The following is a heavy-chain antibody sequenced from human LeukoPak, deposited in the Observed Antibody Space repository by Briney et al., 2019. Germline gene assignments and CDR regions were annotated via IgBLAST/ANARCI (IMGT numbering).Heavy chain of an antibody. Sequence: SVKVSCKASGGTFSSYAISWVRQAPGQGLEWMGGIIPIFGTANYAQKFQGRVTITADKSTSTAYMELSSLRSEDTAVYYCARGGIVVVPAAIPGAHYFDYWGQGTLVTVSS. CDR3: ARGGIVVVPAAIPGAHYFDY. D-gene: IGHD2-2*01. V-gene: IGHV1-69*06. CDR2: IIPIFGTA. CDR1: GGTFSSYA. J-gene: IGHJ4*02.